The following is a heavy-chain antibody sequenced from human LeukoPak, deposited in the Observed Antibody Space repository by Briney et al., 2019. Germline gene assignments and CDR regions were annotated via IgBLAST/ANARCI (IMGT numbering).Heavy chain of an antibody. V-gene: IGHV3-21*01. J-gene: IGHJ6*03. CDR2: ITSSSSYT. CDR3: ARDPYNGAYSEGYYYYYMDV. Sequence: GGSLRLSCAAPGITISNYNMNWVRQAPGKGLEWISSITSSSSYTFYADSVKGRFTISRDNAKNSLYLQMNSLRVEDTAIYYCARDPYNGAYSEGYYYYYMDVWGKGTTVTVSS. CDR1: GITISNYN. D-gene: IGHD1-1*01.